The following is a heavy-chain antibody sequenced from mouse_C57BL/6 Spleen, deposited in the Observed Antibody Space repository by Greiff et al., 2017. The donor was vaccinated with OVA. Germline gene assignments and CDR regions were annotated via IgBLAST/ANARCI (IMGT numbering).Heavy chain of an antibody. D-gene: IGHD1-1*01. CDR1: GYTFTSYW. J-gene: IGHJ1*03. CDR3: ASGFITTVDWYFDV. V-gene: IGHV1-53*01. Sequence: QLPGTELVKPGASVKLSCKASGYTFTSYWMHWVKQRPGQGLEWIGNINPSNGGTNYNEKFKSKATLTVDKSSSTAYMQLSSLTSEDSAVYYCASGFITTVDWYFDVWGTGTTVTVSS. CDR2: INPSNGGT.